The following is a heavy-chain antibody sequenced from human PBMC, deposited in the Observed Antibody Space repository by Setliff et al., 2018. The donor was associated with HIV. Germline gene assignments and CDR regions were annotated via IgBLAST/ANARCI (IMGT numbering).Heavy chain of an antibody. V-gene: IGHV4-59*01. J-gene: IGHJ4*02. Sequence: KTSETLSLTCTVSSDSISSSYWTWIRQPPGQGLEWIGYVHHSGSTKYNASLRSRVTMSVDTSKNLFSLTLRSVTAADTAVYFCSTVVTLAYCHDSLCPAFDSWGQGALVTVSS. D-gene: IGHD3-22*01. CDR2: VHHSGST. CDR1: SDSISSSY. CDR3: STVVTLAYCHDSLCPAFDS.